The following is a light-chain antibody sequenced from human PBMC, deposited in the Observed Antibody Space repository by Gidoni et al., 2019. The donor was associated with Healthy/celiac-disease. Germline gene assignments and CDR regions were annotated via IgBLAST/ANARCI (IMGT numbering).Light chain of an antibody. Sequence: QSALTQPASVSGSPGQSITTSCTGTSSDVGDYNYVSWYQQYPGKAPQLMIFDVTYRPSGVSNRFSGSKSGNTASLTISGLQAEDEADYYCTSYTSRSTLGVFGGGTQVTVL. V-gene: IGLV2-14*03. CDR3: TSYTSRSTLGV. J-gene: IGLJ2*01. CDR1: SSDVGDYNY. CDR2: DVT.